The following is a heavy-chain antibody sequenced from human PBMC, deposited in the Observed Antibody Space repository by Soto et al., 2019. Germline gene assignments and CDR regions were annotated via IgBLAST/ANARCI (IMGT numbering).Heavy chain of an antibody. Sequence: QVQLVESGGGVVQPGRSLRLSCAASGFTFSSYGMHWVRQAPGKGLEWVAVIWYDGSNKYYADSVKGRFTISRDNSKNTLYLQMNSLRAEDTAVYYCAKGRTYYDDFTGPQGSYYFDYWGQGTPVTVSS. V-gene: IGHV3-33*06. J-gene: IGHJ4*02. CDR1: GFTFSSYG. D-gene: IGHD3-9*01. CDR2: IWYDGSNK. CDR3: AKGRTYYDDFTGPQGSYYFDY.